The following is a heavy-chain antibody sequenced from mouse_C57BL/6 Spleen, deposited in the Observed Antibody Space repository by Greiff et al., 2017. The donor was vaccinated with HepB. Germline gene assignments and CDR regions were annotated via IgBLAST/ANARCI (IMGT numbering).Heavy chain of an antibody. CDR1: GYTFTDYE. CDR3: TRGSYSNPFAY. Sequence: LVESGAELVRPGASVTLSCKASGYTFTDYEMHWVKQTPVHGLEWIGAIDPETGGTAYNQKFKGKAILTADKSSSTAYMELRSLTSEDSAVYYCTRGSYSNPFAYWGQGTLVTVSA. J-gene: IGHJ3*01. CDR2: IDPETGGT. D-gene: IGHD2-5*01. V-gene: IGHV1-15*01.